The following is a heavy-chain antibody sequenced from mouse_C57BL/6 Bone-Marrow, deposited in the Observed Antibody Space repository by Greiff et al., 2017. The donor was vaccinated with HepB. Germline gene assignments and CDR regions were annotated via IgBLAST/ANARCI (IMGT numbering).Heavy chain of an antibody. CDR1: GFSLTSYG. CDR2: IWSGGST. J-gene: IGHJ4*01. V-gene: IGHV2-2*01. D-gene: IGHD1-1*01. CDR3: ARNGYYGSSLYYAMDY. Sequence: VQLVESGPGLVQPSQSLSITCTVSGFSLTSYGVHWVRQSPGKGLEWLGVIWSGGSTDYNAAFISRLSISKDNSKSQVFFKMNSLQADDTAIYYCARNGYYGSSLYYAMDYWGQGTSVTVSS.